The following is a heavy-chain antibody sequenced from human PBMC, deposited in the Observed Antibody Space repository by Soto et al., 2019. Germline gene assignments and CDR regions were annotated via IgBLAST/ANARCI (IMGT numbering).Heavy chain of an antibody. Sequence: ASVKVSCKASGYTFTSYYMHWVRQAPGQGLEWMGIINPSGGSTSYAQKFQGRVTMTRDTSTSTVYMELSSLRSEDTAVYYCARDLGGWPDYGGNSEASDVWGQXTMVTVSS. CDR3: ARDLGGWPDYGGNSEASDV. V-gene: IGHV1-46*01. J-gene: IGHJ3*01. CDR2: INPSGGST. CDR1: GYTFTSYY. D-gene: IGHD4-17*01.